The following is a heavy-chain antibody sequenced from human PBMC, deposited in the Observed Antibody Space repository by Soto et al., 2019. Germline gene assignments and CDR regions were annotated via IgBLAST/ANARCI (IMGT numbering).Heavy chain of an antibody. Sequence: ASVKVSCKASGFTFTSSAVQWVRQARGQRLEWIGWIVVGSGNTNYAQKFQERVTISRDNSKNTLYLQMNSLRAEDTAVYYCAKDRGAVMVRDYFDYWGQGTLVTVSS. V-gene: IGHV1-58*01. D-gene: IGHD3-10*01. CDR1: GFTFTSSA. CDR3: AKDRGAVMVRDYFDY. J-gene: IGHJ4*02. CDR2: IVVGSGNT.